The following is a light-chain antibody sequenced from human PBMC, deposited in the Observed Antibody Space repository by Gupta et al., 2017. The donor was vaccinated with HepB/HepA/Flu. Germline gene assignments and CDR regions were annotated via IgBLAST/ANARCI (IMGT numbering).Light chain of an antibody. CDR3: SSYTSSTSVV. CDR1: SSDVGGYTY. Sequence: SALPPPASVSGSPGQSITISCTGTSSDVGGYTYVSWYQQHPGKAPKLMIYDVSKRPSGVSYRFSGSKSGNTASLTISGLQAEDEADYYCSSYTSSTSVVFGGGTKVTVL. V-gene: IGLV2-14*03. CDR2: DVS. J-gene: IGLJ2*01.